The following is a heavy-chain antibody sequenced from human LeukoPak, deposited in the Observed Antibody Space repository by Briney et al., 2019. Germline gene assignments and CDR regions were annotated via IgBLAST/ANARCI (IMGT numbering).Heavy chain of an antibody. J-gene: IGHJ4*02. Sequence: GGSLRLSCTASGFTFGDYAMSWVRQAPGRGLEWVGFIRSKSYGWTTEYAASVKGRFTFSRDDSKSIAYLEMNSLKTEDTAVYYCSRDSREGGIAAVWGQGTLVTVS. CDR3: SRDSREGGIAAV. V-gene: IGHV3-49*04. CDR1: GFTFGDYA. D-gene: IGHD6-13*01. CDR2: IRSKSYGWTT.